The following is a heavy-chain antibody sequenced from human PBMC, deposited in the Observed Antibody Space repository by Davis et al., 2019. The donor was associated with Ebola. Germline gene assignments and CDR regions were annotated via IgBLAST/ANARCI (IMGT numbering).Heavy chain of an antibody. CDR3: ARKTFFQH. Sequence: MPSETLFLTCTVSGGSISSSSYYWGWLRQPPGKGLEWIGSIYYSGSTYYNPSLKSRVTISVDTSKNQFSLKLSSVTATDTAVYYCARKTFFQHWGQGTLVTVSS. CDR2: IYYSGST. J-gene: IGHJ1*01. CDR1: GGSISSSSYY. V-gene: IGHV4-39*01.